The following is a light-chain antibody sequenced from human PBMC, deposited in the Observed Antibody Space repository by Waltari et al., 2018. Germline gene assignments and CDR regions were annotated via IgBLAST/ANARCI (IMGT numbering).Light chain of an antibody. CDR2: EDN. J-gene: IGLJ3*02. V-gene: IGLV6-57*03. Sequence: NFMLTQHHSVSESPGKTVTISCTRSSGSFASNYVTWYQLRPGTAPTTVIYEDNQRPSGVPDRFSGSIDSSSNSASLTISGLKTEDEADYYCQSDDGNTWVFGGGTKLTVL. CDR3: QSDDGNTWV. CDR1: SGSFASNY.